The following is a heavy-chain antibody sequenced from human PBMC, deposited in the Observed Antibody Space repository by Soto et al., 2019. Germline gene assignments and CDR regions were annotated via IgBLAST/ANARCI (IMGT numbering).Heavy chain of an antibody. CDR1: GYTFTSYG. D-gene: IGHD2-21*01. CDR2: ISAYNGNT. Sequence: ASVKVSCKASGYTFTSYGISWVRRAPGQGLEWMGWISAYNGNTNYAQKLQGRVTMTTDTSTSTAYMELRSLRSDDTAVYYCARADDIVEWWYFDCWGQGTLVTVSS. CDR3: ARADDIVEWWYFDC. V-gene: IGHV1-18*01. J-gene: IGHJ4*02.